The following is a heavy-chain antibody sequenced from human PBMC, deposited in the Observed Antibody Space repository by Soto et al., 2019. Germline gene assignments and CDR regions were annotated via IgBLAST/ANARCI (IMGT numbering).Heavy chain of an antibody. CDR3: ARDHAPAMVTGDY. J-gene: IGHJ4*02. CDR1: GYTFTGYY. CDR2: INPNSGGT. Sequence: QVQLVQSGAEVKKPGASVKVSCKASGYTFTGYYMHWVRQAPRQGLEWMGWINPNSGGTNYAQKFQGMVTMTRDTSISTAYMELSRLRSDDTAVYYCARDHAPAMVTGDYWGQGTLVTVSS. D-gene: IGHD5-18*01. V-gene: IGHV1-2*02.